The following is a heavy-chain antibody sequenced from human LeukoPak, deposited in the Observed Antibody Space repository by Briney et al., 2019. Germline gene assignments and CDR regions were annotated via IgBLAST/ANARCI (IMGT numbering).Heavy chain of an antibody. J-gene: IGHJ2*01. CDR2: ISSSSSYT. Sequence: PGGSLRLSCGASGFTFSDYYMSWIRQAPGKGLEWVSYISSSSSYTNYADSVKGRFTISRDNAKNSLYLQMNSLRAEDTAVYYCARVGATTNWYFDLWGRGTLVTVSS. CDR3: ARVGATTNWYFDL. V-gene: IGHV3-11*06. CDR1: GFTFSDYY. D-gene: IGHD1-26*01.